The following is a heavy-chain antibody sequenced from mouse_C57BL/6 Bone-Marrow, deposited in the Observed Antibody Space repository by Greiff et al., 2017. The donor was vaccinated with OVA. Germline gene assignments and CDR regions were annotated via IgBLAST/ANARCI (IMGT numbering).Heavy chain of an antibody. CDR3: ARRPTVALDY. CDR2: IHPNSGST. D-gene: IGHD1-1*01. Sequence: QVQLQQSGAELVKPGASLKLSCKASGYTFTSYWMHWVKQRPGQGLEWIGMIHPNSGSTNYNEKFKSKATLTVDKSSSTAYMQLSSLTSEDSAVYYCARRPTVALDYWGQGTTLTVSS. J-gene: IGHJ2*01. V-gene: IGHV1-64*01. CDR1: GYTFTSYW.